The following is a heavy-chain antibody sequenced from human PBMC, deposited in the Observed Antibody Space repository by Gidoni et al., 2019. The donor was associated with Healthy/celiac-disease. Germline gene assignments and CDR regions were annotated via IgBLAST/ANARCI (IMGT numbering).Heavy chain of an antibody. J-gene: IGHJ4*02. CDR2: IKSKTDGGTT. V-gene: IGHV3-15*01. D-gene: IGHD5-12*01. Sequence: EVQLVESGGGLVKHGGSLRLSCAASGFPFSNAWMTWGRQAPGKGLEWVGRIKSKTDGGTTDYAAPVKGRFTISRDDSKNTLYLQMNSLKTEDTAVYYCTTETVDIVPNEAPYYFDYWGQGTLVTVSS. CDR1: GFPFSNAW. CDR3: TTETVDIVPNEAPYYFDY.